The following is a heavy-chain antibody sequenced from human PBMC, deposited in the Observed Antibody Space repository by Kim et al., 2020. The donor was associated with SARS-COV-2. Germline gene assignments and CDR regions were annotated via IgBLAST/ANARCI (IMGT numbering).Heavy chain of an antibody. V-gene: IGHV4-4*02. J-gene: IGHJ6*03. D-gene: IGHD2-15*01. CDR3: ARLDRYCSGGSCNHYYYYRDV. CDR2: IYHSGST. CDR1: GGSISSSNW. Sequence: SETLSLTCAVSGGSISSSNWWSWVRQPPGKGLEWIGEIYHSGSTNYNPSLKSRVTISVDKSKNQFSLKLSSVTAADTAVYYCARLDRYCSGGSCNHYYYYRDVWGKGTAVTVSS.